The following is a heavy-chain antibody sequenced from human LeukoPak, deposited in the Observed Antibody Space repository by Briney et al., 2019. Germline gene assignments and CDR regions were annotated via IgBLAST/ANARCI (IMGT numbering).Heavy chain of an antibody. Sequence: GGSLRLSCAASGFTFSSYAMYWVRQAPGKGLEWVAVISYDGSVKFYADSVKGRFTISRDNSKNTLYLQMNRLRAEDTAVYYCAKESTVTPGNVNWFDTWGQGTLVTVSS. CDR2: ISYDGSVK. J-gene: IGHJ5*02. CDR3: AKESTVTPGNVNWFDT. D-gene: IGHD4-17*01. V-gene: IGHV3-30*04. CDR1: GFTFSSYA.